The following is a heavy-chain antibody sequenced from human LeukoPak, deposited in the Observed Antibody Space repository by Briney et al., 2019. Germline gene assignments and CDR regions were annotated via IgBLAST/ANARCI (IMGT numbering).Heavy chain of an antibody. CDR2: IYYSGST. J-gene: IGHJ4*02. CDR1: GGSISSGGYY. V-gene: IGHV4-31*03. D-gene: IGHD2-21*02. CDR3: ARVVRIVVVTASPGYFDY. Sequence: KASETLSLTCTVSGGSISSGGYYWSWIRQHPGKGLEWIGYIYYSGSTYYNPSLKSRVTISVDTSKNQFSLKLSSVTAADTAVYYCARVVRIVVVTASPGYFDYWGQGTLVTVSS.